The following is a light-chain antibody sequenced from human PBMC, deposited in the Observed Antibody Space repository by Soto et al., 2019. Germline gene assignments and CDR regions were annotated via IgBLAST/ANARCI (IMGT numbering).Light chain of an antibody. J-gene: IGLJ1*01. CDR1: SSDVGAYNY. Sequence: QAVVTQPASVSGSPRQSIAISCTGTSSDVGAYNYVSWYLQYPGKAPKLVIFDVSFRPSGVSNRFSGSKSGNTASLTISGLQAEDEADYYCKSFTTSDTYVFGTGTKVTVL. CDR2: DVS. V-gene: IGLV2-14*01. CDR3: KSFTTSDTYV.